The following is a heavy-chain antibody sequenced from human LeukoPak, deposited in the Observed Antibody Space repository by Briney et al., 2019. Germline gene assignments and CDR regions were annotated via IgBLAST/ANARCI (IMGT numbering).Heavy chain of an antibody. CDR1: GFTFSSYA. J-gene: IGHJ6*02. CDR3: ARDRQDYYDSGGYYYYYYGMDV. Sequence: PPGGSLRLSCAASGFTFSSYAMHWVRQAPGKGLEWVAVISYDGSNKYYADSVKGRFTISRDNSKNTLYLQMNSLRAEDTAVYYCARDRQDYYDSGGYYYYYYGMDVWGQGTTVTVSS. V-gene: IGHV3-30*04. D-gene: IGHD3-22*01. CDR2: ISYDGSNK.